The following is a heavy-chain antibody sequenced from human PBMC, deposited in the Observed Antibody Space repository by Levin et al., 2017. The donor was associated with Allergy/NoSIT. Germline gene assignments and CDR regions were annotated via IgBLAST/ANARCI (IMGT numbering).Heavy chain of an antibody. CDR2: ISGNGAST. J-gene: IGHJ3*01. CDR1: GFIFSDYA. CDR3: ARDYAFDV. V-gene: IGHV3-23*01. Sequence: GGSLRLSCEASGFIFSDYAMNWVRQIPGKGLEWVSCISGNGASTYYADSVRGRFTISRDNSKRTLFLHMNDLRAEDTAVYYCARDYAFDVWGQGTVVSASS.